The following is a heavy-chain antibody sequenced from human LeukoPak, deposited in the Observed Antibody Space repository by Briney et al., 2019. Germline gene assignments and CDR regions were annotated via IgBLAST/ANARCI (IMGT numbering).Heavy chain of an antibody. CDR2: ISSSGSTI. CDR1: GFTFSDYY. J-gene: IGHJ4*02. D-gene: IGHD6-13*01. Sequence: GGSLRLSCAASGFTFSDYYVSWIRQAPGKGLEWVSYISSSGSTIYYADSVKGRFTISRDNAKNSLYLQMNSLRAEDTAVYYCAREEGIAAAGSPLDYWGQGTLVAVSS. CDR3: AREEGIAAAGSPLDY. V-gene: IGHV3-11*04.